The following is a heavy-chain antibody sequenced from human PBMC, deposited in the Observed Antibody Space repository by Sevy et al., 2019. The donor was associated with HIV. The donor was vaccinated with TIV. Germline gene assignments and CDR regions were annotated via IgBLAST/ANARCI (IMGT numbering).Heavy chain of an antibody. D-gene: IGHD5-18*01. V-gene: IGHV3-7*01. CDR1: GFTFSSYW. CDR2: IKQDGSEK. CDR3: AREGEGYSYGYYFDY. Sequence: GGSLRLSCAASGFTFSSYWMIWVRQAPGKGLEWVANIKQDGSEKYYVDSVKGRFTISRDNAKNSLYLQMNSLRAEDTAVYYCAREGEGYSYGYYFDYWGQGTLVTVSS. J-gene: IGHJ4*02.